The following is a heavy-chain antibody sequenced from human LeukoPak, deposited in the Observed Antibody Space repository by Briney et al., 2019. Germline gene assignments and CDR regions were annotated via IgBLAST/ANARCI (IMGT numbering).Heavy chain of an antibody. CDR1: GYPFTDFP. D-gene: IGHD5/OR15-5a*01. Sequence: GASVRVSCKASGYPFTDFPISWVRLAPGQGFEWMGWIITFNGDTNYAQKFHGRVTMTRNTSPNTVDMELSSLRSEDTAVYYCARGFRQSTRRARRYYFDYWGQGTLVTVSS. J-gene: IGHJ4*02. V-gene: IGHV1-18*01. CDR3: ARGFRQSTRRARRYYFDY. CDR2: IITFNGDT.